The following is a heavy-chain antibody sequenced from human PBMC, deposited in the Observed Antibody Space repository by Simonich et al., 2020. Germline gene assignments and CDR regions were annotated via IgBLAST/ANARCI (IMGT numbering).Heavy chain of an antibody. J-gene: IGHJ4*02. Sequence: QVQLQEPGPGLVKPSETLYLTCTVSGGSISSYYWSWIRQPPGKGLEWIGYIYYSGGTNYNPALTSRVTISVDTSKNQFSLKRSSVTAADTAVYYCERGGLYFDYWGQGTLVTVSA. CDR3: ERGGLYFDY. V-gene: IGHV4-59*01. D-gene: IGHD2-15*01. CDR1: GGSISSYY. CDR2: IYYSGGT.